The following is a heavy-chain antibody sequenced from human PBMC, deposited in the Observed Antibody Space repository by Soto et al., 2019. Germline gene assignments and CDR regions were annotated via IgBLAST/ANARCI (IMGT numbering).Heavy chain of an antibody. D-gene: IGHD3-22*01. CDR3: ARFYYDSSGYLPSPYYYYYGMDV. Sequence: GGSLRLFCAASGFTISSYWMSWVRQAPGKGLEWVANIKQDGSEKYYVDSVKGRFTISRDNAKNSLYLQMNSLRAEDTAVYYCARFYYDSSGYLPSPYYYYYGMDVWGQGTTVTVSS. V-gene: IGHV3-7*04. J-gene: IGHJ6*02. CDR2: IKQDGSEK. CDR1: GFTISSYW.